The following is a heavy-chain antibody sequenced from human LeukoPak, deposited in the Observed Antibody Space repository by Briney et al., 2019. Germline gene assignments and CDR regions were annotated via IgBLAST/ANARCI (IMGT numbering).Heavy chain of an antibody. D-gene: IGHD1-26*01. Sequence: GGSLRLSCAAFGFTFSTYGMHCVRQAPGKGLEWGAVIWDDGDNKKYADSVKGRVSISRDNSKNTLYLQMSTTRAPDTAVYYCARDKGASGAFANYWGQGTLVIVSS. CDR3: ARDKGASGAFANY. V-gene: IGHV3-33*01. CDR1: GFTFSTYG. CDR2: IWDDGDNK. J-gene: IGHJ4*02.